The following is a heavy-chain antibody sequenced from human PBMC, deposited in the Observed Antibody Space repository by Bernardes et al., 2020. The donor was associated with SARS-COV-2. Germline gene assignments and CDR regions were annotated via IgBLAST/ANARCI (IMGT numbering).Heavy chain of an antibody. CDR1: GYTFTGYY. CDR2: INPNSCGT. V-gene: IGHV1-2*02. Sequence: ASVKVSCKASGYTFTGYYMHWVRQAPGQGLEWMGWINPNSCGTYYAQKFQGRVTMTRDTSISTAYMELSRLRSDDTAVYYCSRVDYGGNSPSFDYWGQGTLVTISS. CDR3: SRVDYGGNSPSFDY. J-gene: IGHJ4*02. D-gene: IGHD4-17*01.